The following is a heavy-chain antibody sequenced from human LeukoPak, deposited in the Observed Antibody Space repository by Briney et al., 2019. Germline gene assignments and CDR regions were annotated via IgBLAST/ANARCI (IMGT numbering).Heavy chain of an antibody. V-gene: IGHV1-18*04. Sequence: ASVKVSCKASGYTFTSYGISWVRQAPGQGLEWMGWISAYNGNTNYAQKLQGRVTMTTDTSTSTAYMELRSLRSDDTAVYYCARDCFGGLGELFAQDAFDIWGQGTMVTLSS. CDR1: GYTFTSYG. CDR3: ARDCFGGLGELFAQDAFDI. D-gene: IGHD3-10*01. CDR2: ISAYNGNT. J-gene: IGHJ3*02.